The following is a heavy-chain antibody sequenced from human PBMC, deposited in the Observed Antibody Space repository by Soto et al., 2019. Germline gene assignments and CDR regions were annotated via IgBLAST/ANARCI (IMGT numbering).Heavy chain of an antibody. Sequence: GASVKVSCKASGGTFSSYAISWVRQAPGQGLEWMGGIIPIFGTANYAQKFQGRVTITADESTSTAYMELSSLRSEDTAVYYCARVERYFDWSNYGMDVWGQGTTVTASS. CDR1: GGTFSSYA. J-gene: IGHJ6*02. CDR2: IIPIFGTA. V-gene: IGHV1-69*13. CDR3: ARVERYFDWSNYGMDV. D-gene: IGHD3-9*01.